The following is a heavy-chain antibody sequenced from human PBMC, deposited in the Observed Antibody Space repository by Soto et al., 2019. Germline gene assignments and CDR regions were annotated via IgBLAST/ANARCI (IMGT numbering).Heavy chain of an antibody. CDR3: AKEGWPIGKRYSWNYYYYYGMDV. CDR2: ISYDVSNK. J-gene: IGHJ6*02. Sequence: GGSLRLSCAASGFTFSSYGMHCVRQAPGRGLEWVAFISYDVSNKYYADSVKGRFTISRDNSKNTLYLQMNSLRAEDTAVYYCAKEGWPIGKRYSWNYYYYYGMDVWGQGATVTVSS. CDR1: GFTFSSYG. D-gene: IGHD1-20*01. V-gene: IGHV3-30*18.